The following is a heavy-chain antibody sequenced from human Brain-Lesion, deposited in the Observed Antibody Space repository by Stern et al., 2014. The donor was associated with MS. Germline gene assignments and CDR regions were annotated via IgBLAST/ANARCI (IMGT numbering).Heavy chain of an antibody. CDR3: ARDRVTTVTTYYFDS. J-gene: IGHJ4*02. CDR2: IYTSGKT. Sequence: VQLVQSGGGLVQPGGSLRLSCAASGFTVSNYYMSWVRRAPGKGLEWVSIIYTSGKTYYADSVRGRFVISRDKSKSTLYLQMDSLRPEDTAVYYCARDRVTTVTTYYFDSWGQGTRVTVSS. CDR1: GFTVSNYY. V-gene: IGHV3-66*02. D-gene: IGHD4-17*01.